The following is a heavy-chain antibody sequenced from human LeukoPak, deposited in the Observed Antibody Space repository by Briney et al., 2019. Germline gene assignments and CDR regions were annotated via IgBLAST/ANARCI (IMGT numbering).Heavy chain of an antibody. V-gene: IGHV3-48*02. CDR1: GFPFASYV. Sequence: GGSLRLSCAGSGFPFASYVMSWVRQAPGKGLEWIAYINHDAEMIFYPDFVKGRFTISRDNAKKSLYLQMNALRYEDTAIYYCARDHDWAFDLWGQGTLVTVSS. J-gene: IGHJ4*02. CDR3: ARDHDWAFDL. D-gene: IGHD3-9*01. CDR2: INHDAEMI.